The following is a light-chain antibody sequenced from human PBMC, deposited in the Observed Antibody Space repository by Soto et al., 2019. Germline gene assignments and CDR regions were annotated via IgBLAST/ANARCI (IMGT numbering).Light chain of an antibody. CDR1: SSDIGSYNL. Sequence: QSALTQPGSVSGSPGQSITISCSGTSSDIGSYNLVSWYQQHPGKAPKFIIFEGSRLPSGVSSRFSGSKSGNTASLTISGLRPEDEADYYCSSYAGSNVLVVFGGGTKVTVL. V-gene: IGLV2-23*01. J-gene: IGLJ2*01. CDR3: SSYAGSNVLVV. CDR2: EGS.